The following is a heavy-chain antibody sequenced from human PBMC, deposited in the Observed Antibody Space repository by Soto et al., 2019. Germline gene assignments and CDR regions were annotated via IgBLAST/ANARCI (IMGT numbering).Heavy chain of an antibody. D-gene: IGHD3-3*01. J-gene: IGHJ4*02. V-gene: IGHV3-30-3*01. Sequence: QVQLVESGGGVVQPGRSLRLSCAASGFTFSSYAMHWVRQAPGKGLEWVAVISYDGSNKYYADSVKGRITISRDNSKNTLYLQMNSLRAEDTAVYYCARDHPAGDYDFWSGYSHFDYWGQGTLVTVSS. CDR2: ISYDGSNK. CDR1: GFTFSSYA. CDR3: ARDHPAGDYDFWSGYSHFDY.